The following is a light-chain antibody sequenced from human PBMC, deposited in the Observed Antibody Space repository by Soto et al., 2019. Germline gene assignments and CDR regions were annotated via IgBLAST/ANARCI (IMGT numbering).Light chain of an antibody. CDR1: SSDVGGYNY. Sequence: QSVLTQPPSASGSPGQSVTISCTGTSSDVGGYNYVSWYQQHPGKAPKLMIYEVSERPSGVPDRFSGSKSGNTASLTVSGLQAEDEADYYCISYAGSNNRDVFGTGTKLTVL. CDR2: EVS. V-gene: IGLV2-8*01. CDR3: ISYAGSNNRDV. J-gene: IGLJ1*01.